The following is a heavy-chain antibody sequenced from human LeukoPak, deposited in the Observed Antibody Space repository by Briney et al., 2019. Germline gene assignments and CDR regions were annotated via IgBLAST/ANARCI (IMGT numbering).Heavy chain of an antibody. Sequence: GGSLRLSCGASGFILSSYAVSWVRQARGKGLEWVSAISGSGGSTYYGDSVKDRLTISRDNSKNTMYLQMNSLRAEDTAVYYCARDGGLELYGDYVFSDWFDPWGQGTLVTVSS. D-gene: IGHD4-17*01. V-gene: IGHV3-23*01. CDR3: ARDGGLELYGDYVFSDWFDP. J-gene: IGHJ5*02. CDR2: ISGSGGST. CDR1: GFILSSYA.